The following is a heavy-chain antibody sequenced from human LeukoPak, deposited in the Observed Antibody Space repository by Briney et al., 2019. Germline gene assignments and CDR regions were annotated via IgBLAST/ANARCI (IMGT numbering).Heavy chain of an antibody. CDR2: ITSGDFV. D-gene: IGHD3-10*01. J-gene: IGHJ6*03. CDR1: GFTFSAYS. CDR3: ARGGLTSIRGVIIPSNSYFYYMDI. Sequence: PGGSLRLSCAASGFTFSAYSMNWVRQAPGKGLEWVSSITSGDFVYFAAFLKGRLTLSRDNGKGSLYLQIHRLRAEATAVYYCARGGLTSIRGVIIPSNSYFYYMDIWGKGSTVTVSS. V-gene: IGHV3-69-1*01.